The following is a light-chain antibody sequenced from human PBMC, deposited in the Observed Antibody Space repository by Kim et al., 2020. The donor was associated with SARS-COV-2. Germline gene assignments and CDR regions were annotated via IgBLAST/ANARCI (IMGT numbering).Light chain of an antibody. J-gene: IGKJ1*01. CDR2: WAS. V-gene: IGKV4-1*01. Sequence: DIVMTQSPDSLAVSLGERATINCKSSQSVLYSPNNKNYLAWYQQKPGQPPKLLIYWASIREFGVPDRFSGSGSGTEFTLTISSLQAEDVAVYYCQHWWAFGQGTKVDIK. CDR1: QSVLYSPNNKNY. CDR3: QHWWA.